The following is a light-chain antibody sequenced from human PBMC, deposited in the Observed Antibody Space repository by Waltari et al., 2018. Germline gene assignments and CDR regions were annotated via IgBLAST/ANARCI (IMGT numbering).Light chain of an antibody. V-gene: IGLV3-21*04. Sequence: YVVTQPPSVSVAPGETARTTCGGNSIGGHSVHWSQPRPGPAPVLVIHHDRDRPSGISERFSGSNSRNTATLTISRVEAGDEADYYCQVWDNSRDQVVFGPGRLVFGTGTKVTVL. J-gene: IGLJ1*01. CDR3: QVWDNSRDQVVFGPGRLV. CDR1: SIGGHS. CDR2: HDR.